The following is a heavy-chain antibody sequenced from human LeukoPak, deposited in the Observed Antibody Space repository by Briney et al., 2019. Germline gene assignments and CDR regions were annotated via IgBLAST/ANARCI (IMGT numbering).Heavy chain of an antibody. Sequence: VASVKVSCKASGYTFTSYYMHWVRQAPGQGLEWMGIINPSGGSTGYAQKFQGRVTMTRDTSTSTVYMELSSLRSEDTAVYYCARDLPREYYDFWSGYGDDAFDIWGQGTMVTVSS. V-gene: IGHV1-46*03. D-gene: IGHD3-3*01. J-gene: IGHJ3*02. CDR2: INPSGGST. CDR3: ARDLPREYYDFWSGYGDDAFDI. CDR1: GYTFTSYY.